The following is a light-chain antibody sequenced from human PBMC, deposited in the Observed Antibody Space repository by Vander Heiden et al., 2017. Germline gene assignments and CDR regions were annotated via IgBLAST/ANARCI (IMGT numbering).Light chain of an antibody. V-gene: IGKV3-11*01. CDR2: DAS. Sequence: EIVFTQSPATLSLSPGERATLSCRASQCVSSYLAWYQQEPGQAPRLLLYDASNRGTGIPARFNGRGSRKDFTPTIRCLEPGGFAVYFCQQRSNWAPLPFGGGTEVEIK. J-gene: IGKJ4*01. CDR1: QCVSSY. CDR3: QQRSNWAPLP.